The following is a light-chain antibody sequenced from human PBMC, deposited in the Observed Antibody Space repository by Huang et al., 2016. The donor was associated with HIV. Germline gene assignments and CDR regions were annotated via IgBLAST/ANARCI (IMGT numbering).Light chain of an antibody. CDR3: QQYNNWPPGRT. CDR1: QGVSSN. Sequence: DTVMTQSPATLSVSPGERATLYCRASQGVSSNLAWYQQKPGQATRLLIYGASTRATVIPARVSCSGSGTEFILTISSLQSEDVALYYCQQYNNWPPGRTFGQGTKVEVK. CDR2: GAS. J-gene: IGKJ1*01. V-gene: IGKV3-15*01.